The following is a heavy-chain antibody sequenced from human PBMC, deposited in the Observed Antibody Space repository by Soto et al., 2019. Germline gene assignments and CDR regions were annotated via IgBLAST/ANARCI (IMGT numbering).Heavy chain of an antibody. J-gene: IGHJ5*02. D-gene: IGHD4-17*01. CDR1: GYTFTGYY. CDR3: ARFHDYGNYVTWFDP. CDR2: INPNSGGT. V-gene: IGHV1-2*04. Sequence: GASVKVSCKASGYTFTGYYMHWVRQAPGQGLGWMGWINPNSGGTNYAQKFQGWVTMTRDTSISTAYMELSSLRSEDTAVYYCARFHDYGNYVTWFDPWGQGTLVTVSS.